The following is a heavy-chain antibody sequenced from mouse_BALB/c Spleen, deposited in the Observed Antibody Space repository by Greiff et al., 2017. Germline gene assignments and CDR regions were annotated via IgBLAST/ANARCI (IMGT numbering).Heavy chain of an antibody. J-gene: IGHJ4*01. CDR1: GFTFSSYT. CDR3: TRDREDDYGGEMDY. Sequence: EVKLVESGGGLVKPGGSLKLSCAASGFTFSSYTMSWVRQTPEKRLEWVATISSGGSYTYYPDSVKGRFTISRDNAKNTLYLQMSSLKSEDTAMYYCTRDREDDYGGEMDYWGQGTSVTVSS. CDR2: ISSGGSYT. V-gene: IGHV5-6-4*01. D-gene: IGHD2-4*01.